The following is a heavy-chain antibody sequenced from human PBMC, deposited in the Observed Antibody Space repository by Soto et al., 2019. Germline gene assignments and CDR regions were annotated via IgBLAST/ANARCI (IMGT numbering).Heavy chain of an antibody. CDR3: PRILTYYHDSGTYPNGLVDGFDI. V-gene: IGHV4-59*01. CDR2: IYYSGST. D-gene: IGHD3-10*01. J-gene: IGHJ3*02. Sequence: SETLSLTCTVSGGSISSYDWTWIRQPPGKGLEWSGYIYYSGSTNYKPSLKSRVTISVDRTKNQFSLKLNSVTAADTAVYYCPRILTYYHDSGTYPNGLVDGFDIWGQGTMVTVSS. CDR1: GGSISSYD.